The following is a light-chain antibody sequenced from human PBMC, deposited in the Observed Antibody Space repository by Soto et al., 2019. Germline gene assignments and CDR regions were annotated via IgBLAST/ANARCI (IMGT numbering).Light chain of an antibody. CDR2: DVS. J-gene: IGLJ1*01. CDR3: ASYTTSSTHV. V-gene: IGLV2-14*03. Sequence: QSALTQPASVSGSPGQSIAISCTGTSSDVGAFNYVSWYQQHPGKAPKFMIFDVSSRPSGVSDRFSGSKSGNTASLTISGLQTEDEADYYCASYTTSSTHVFGTGTKVTVL. CDR1: SSDVGAFNY.